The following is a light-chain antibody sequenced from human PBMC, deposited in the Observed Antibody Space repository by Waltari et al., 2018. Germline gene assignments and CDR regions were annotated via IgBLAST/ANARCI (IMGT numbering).Light chain of an antibody. J-gene: IGKJ3*01. CDR3: QQYGSSPFT. CDR1: QSVSSSY. Sequence: EIVLTQSPGTLSLSPGERATLSCRASQSVSSSYLAWYQQKPGQAPRLLSYGASSRATGIPDRFSGSGSGTDFTLSISRLEPEDFAVYYCQQYGSSPFTFGPRTKVDIK. CDR2: GAS. V-gene: IGKV3-20*01.